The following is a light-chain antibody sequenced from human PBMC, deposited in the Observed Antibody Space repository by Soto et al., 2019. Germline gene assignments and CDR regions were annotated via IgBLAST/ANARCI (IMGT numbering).Light chain of an antibody. CDR2: GPS. J-gene: IGKJ1*01. Sequence: EIVLTQSPGTLSLSPGERATLSCRASQSVSYNLAWYQHKPGQAPRLLIYGPSTRATGIPARFSGSGSGTEFTLTISSLQSEDFAVYYCQQYNNWPWTFGQGTKVDIK. CDR1: QSVSYN. CDR3: QQYNNWPWT. V-gene: IGKV3-15*01.